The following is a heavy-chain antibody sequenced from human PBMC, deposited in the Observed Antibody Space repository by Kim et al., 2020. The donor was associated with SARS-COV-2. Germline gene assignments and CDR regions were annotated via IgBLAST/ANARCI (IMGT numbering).Heavy chain of an antibody. D-gene: IGHD3-22*01. V-gene: IGHV4-31*03. J-gene: IGHJ5*02. CDR1: GGSISSGGYY. CDR2: IYYSGST. CDR3: ARAIAFAMIVVGGDWFDP. Sequence: SETLSLTCTVSGGSISSGGYYWSWIRQHPGKGLEWIGYIYYSGSTYYNPSLKSRVTISVDTSKNQFSLKLSSVTAADTAVYYCARAIAFAMIVVGGDWFDPWGQGTLVTVSS.